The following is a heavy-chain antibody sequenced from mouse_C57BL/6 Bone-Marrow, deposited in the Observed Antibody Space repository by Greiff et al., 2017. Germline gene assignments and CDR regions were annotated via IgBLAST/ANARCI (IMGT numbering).Heavy chain of an antibody. V-gene: IGHV14-4*01. Sequence: EVQLQQSGAELVRPGASVKLSCTASGFNIKDDYMHWVKQRPEQGLEWIGWIDPENGDTEYASKFQGKATITADTSSNTAYLQLSSLTSEDTAVYYCTTGDDGYYFYYVDYWGQGTTLTVSS. J-gene: IGHJ2*01. CDR3: TTGDDGYYFYYVDY. CDR2: IDPENGDT. CDR1: GFNIKDDY. D-gene: IGHD2-3*01.